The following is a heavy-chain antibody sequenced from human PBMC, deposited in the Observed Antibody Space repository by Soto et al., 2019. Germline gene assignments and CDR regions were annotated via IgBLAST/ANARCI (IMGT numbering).Heavy chain of an antibody. D-gene: IGHD2-2*01. CDR1: GGTFSSYA. J-gene: IGHJ6*02. V-gene: IGHV1-69*06. Sequence: SVKVSCKASGGTFSSYAISWVRQAPGQGLEWMGGIIPIFGTANYAQKFQGRVTITADKSTSTAYMELSSLRSEDTAVYYCARQRRDASDGCFLCPMDVWGQGTTVTVSS. CDR3: ARQRRDASDGCFLCPMDV. CDR2: IIPIFGTA.